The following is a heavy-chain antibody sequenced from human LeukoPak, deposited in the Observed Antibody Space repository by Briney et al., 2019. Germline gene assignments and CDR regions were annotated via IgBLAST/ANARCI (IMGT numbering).Heavy chain of an antibody. Sequence: GASVKVSCKASGYTFTSYDINWVRQATGQGLEWMGWMNPNSGNTGYAQKFQGRVTMTRNTSISTAYMELSSLRSEDTAVYYCALVWSGYKYYFDYWGQGTLVTVSS. D-gene: IGHD3-3*01. CDR2: MNPNSGNT. CDR3: ALVWSGYKYYFDY. V-gene: IGHV1-8*01. J-gene: IGHJ4*02. CDR1: GYTFTSYD.